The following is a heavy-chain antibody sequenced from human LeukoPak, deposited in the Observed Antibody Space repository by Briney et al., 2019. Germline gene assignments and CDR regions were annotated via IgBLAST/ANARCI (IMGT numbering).Heavy chain of an antibody. CDR2: INSDGIST. CDR1: GFTFSAYW. J-gene: IGHJ4*02. V-gene: IGHV3-74*01. CDR3: ARGVPHFDQ. Sequence: GGSLRLSCAASGFTFSAYWLHWVRQAPGKGLVWVSRINSDGISTSYADSVKGRFTISRDNAKNTLYLQMNSLRVEDTAVYYCARGVPHFDQWGQGTLVTVSS.